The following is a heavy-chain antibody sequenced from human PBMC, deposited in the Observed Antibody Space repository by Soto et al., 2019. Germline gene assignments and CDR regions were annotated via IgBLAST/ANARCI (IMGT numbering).Heavy chain of an antibody. CDR1: GGSISSYY. V-gene: IGHV4-59*08. J-gene: IGHJ5*02. Sequence: PSETLSLTCTVSGGSISSYYWSWIRQPPGKGLEWIGYIYYSGSTNYNPSLKSRVTISVDTSKNQFSLKLSSVTAADTAVYYCARLSNITSVWFAPWGQGTLVTVSS. CDR2: IYYSGST. D-gene: IGHD3-16*02. CDR3: ARLSNITSVWFAP.